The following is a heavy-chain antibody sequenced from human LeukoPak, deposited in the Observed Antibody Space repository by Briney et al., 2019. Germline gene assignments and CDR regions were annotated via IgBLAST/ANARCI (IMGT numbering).Heavy chain of an antibody. J-gene: IGHJ4*02. V-gene: IGHV3-21*01. CDR1: GLTFSSYS. CDR3: ARVVPYSSSYFDY. CDR2: ISSSSSYI. D-gene: IGHD6-6*01. Sequence: HPGGSLRLSCAASGLTFSSYSMNWVRQAPGKGLEWVSSISSSSSYIYYADSVKGRFTISRDNAKNSLYLQMNSLRAEDTAVYYCARVVPYSSSYFDYWGQGTLVTVSS.